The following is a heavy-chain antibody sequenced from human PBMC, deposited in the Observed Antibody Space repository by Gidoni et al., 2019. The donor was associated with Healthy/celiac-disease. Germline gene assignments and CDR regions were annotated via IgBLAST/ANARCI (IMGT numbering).Heavy chain of an antibody. V-gene: IGHV3-48*03. CDR2: ISSRGSTI. D-gene: IGHD6-19*01. CDR1: GFTFSSYE. CDR3: ARAVAGKSGAFDI. J-gene: IGHJ3*02. Sequence: EVQLVESGGGLVQPGGSLRLYCAAPGFTFSSYEMNWVLQAPGKGLEWVSDISSRGSTIYYADSVKGRFTISRDNAKNSLYLQMNSLRAEDTAVYYCARAVAGKSGAFDIWGQGTMVTVSS.